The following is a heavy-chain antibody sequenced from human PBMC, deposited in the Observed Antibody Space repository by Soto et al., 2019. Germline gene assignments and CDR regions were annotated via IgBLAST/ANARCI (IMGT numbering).Heavy chain of an antibody. D-gene: IGHD2-15*01. V-gene: IGHV4-4*02. CDR2: IYHGGST. J-gene: IGHJ4*02. CDR3: ARGISGGRHFDY. Sequence: SETLSLTCPVSGDSISSTTLWSWVRQSPGKGLEWIGDIYHGGSTNYNPSLKSRVTISVDKSKNQFSLKLSSVTAADTAVYYCARGISGGRHFDYWGQGTLVTVSS. CDR1: GDSISSTTL.